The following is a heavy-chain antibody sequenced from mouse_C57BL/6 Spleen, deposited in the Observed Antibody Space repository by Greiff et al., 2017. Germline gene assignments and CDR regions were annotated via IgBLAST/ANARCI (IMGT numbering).Heavy chain of an antibody. CDR2: IYPGDGDT. CDR3: ARKDTTEYYCARDY. D-gene: IGHD1-1*01. CDR1: GYAFSSYW. Sequence: QVQLQQSGAELVKPGASVKISCKASGYAFSSYWMNWVKQRPGQGLEWIGQIYPGDGDTNYNGKFKGKATLTADTSSSTAYMQLSSLTSEDSAVYFGARKDTTEYYCARDYWGEGTSVTVSS. V-gene: IGHV1-80*01. J-gene: IGHJ4*01.